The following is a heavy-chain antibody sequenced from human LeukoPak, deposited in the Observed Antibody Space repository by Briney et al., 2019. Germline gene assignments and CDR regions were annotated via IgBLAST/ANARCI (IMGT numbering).Heavy chain of an antibody. CDR1: GGSISSGDYY. J-gene: IGHJ4*02. V-gene: IGHV4-30-4*08. D-gene: IGHD6-13*01. CDR3: ARTGKYSSSWVDY. Sequence: SETRSLTCTVSGGSISSGDYYWSWIRQPPGKGLEWIGYIYYSGSTYYNPSLKSRVTISVDTSKNQFSLKLSSVTAADTAVYYCARTGKYSSSWVDYWGQGTLVTVSS. CDR2: IYYSGST.